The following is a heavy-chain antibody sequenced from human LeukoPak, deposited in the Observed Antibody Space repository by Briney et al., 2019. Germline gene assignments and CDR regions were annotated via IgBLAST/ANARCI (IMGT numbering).Heavy chain of an antibody. J-gene: IGHJ3*01. Sequence: SQTLSLTCAISGDSVSNNNYAWNWIRQSPSRGLEWLGRAYYRSQWHNDYARSVMGRISVDPDTSKNQFSLHLGSVTPDDTAVYYCAGGYAFDVWGQGTMVTVSS. CDR2: AYYRSQWHN. V-gene: IGHV6-1*01. CDR1: GDSVSNNNYA. CDR3: AGGYAFDV.